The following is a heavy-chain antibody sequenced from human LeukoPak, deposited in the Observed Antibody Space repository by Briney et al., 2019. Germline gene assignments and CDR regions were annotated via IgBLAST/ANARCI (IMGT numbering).Heavy chain of an antibody. D-gene: IGHD1-26*01. Sequence: GGSLRLSCAASGFTFSSYEMNWVRQAPGKGLEWVSYISSSGSTIYYADSVKGRFTISRDNAKNSLYLQMNSLRAEDTAVYYCARVGSYYPSGPNDHWGQGTLVTVSS. V-gene: IGHV3-48*03. CDR1: GFTFSSYE. CDR2: ISSSGSTI. CDR3: ARVGSYYPSGPNDH. J-gene: IGHJ4*02.